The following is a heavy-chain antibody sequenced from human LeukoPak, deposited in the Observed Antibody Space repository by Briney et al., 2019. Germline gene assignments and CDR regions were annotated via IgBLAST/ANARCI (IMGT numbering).Heavy chain of an antibody. J-gene: IGHJ4*02. CDR2: INPNSGGT. CDR3: ARVPRGLRFFFDY. Sequence: ASVKVSCKSSGYTFTGYYMHWVRQAPGQGLEWMGWINPNSGGTNYAQKFQGRVTMTRDTSISTAYMELSRLRSDDTAVYYCARVPRGLRFFFDYWGQGTLVTVSS. V-gene: IGHV1-2*02. CDR1: GYTFTGYY. D-gene: IGHD3-3*01.